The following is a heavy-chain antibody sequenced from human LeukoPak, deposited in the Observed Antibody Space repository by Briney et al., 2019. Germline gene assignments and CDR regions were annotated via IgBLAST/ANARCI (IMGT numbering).Heavy chain of an antibody. CDR3: ARADYGGNLFFDY. D-gene: IGHD4-23*01. CDR1: GFTLSSYW. J-gene: IGHJ4*02. V-gene: IGHV3-7*04. CDR2: IKQDGSEI. Sequence: GGSLRLSRAASGFTLSSYWMSWVRQAPGKGLEWVANIKQDGSEINYVDSLKGRFTISRDNAKNSMLLQMNSLRAEDTAVYYCARADYGGNLFFDYWGQGALVTVSS.